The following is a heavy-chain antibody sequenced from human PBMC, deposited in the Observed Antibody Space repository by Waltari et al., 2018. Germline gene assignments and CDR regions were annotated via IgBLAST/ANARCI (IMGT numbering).Heavy chain of an antibody. CDR3: ARGRSRVFMWFDP. D-gene: IGHD6-13*01. V-gene: IGHV4-34*01. CDR2: INQSGRT. Sequence: QVQLQQWGAGLLKPSETLSLTCAVYGGSFSGYYWSWIRQPPGKGLGWIGEINQSGRTNSNPSLKVRVTISVDTSKNHFSLKLSSVTAADTAVYYCARGRSRVFMWFDPWGQGTLVTVSS. J-gene: IGHJ5*02. CDR1: GGSFSGYY.